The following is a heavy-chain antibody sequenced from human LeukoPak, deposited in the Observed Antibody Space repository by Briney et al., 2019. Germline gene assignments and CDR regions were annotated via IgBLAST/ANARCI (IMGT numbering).Heavy chain of an antibody. Sequence: PGGSLRLSCAASGFIFSAYEMNWVRQAPGKGLEWVSFIRGSGGNTYYADSVKGRFTISRDNSKKTLYLQMNTLRPEDTAVYFCAKGREEAADGHCDYWGRGTLVTVSS. J-gene: IGHJ4*02. CDR3: AKGREEAADGHCDY. D-gene: IGHD6-13*01. V-gene: IGHV3-23*01. CDR1: GFIFSAYE. CDR2: IRGSGGNT.